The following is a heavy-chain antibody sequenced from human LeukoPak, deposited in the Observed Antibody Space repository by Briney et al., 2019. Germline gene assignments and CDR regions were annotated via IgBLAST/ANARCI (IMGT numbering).Heavy chain of an antibody. CDR1: GGTFSSYA. Sequence: GASVKVSCKASGGTFSSYAISRVRQAPGQGLEWMGGIIPIFGTANYAQKFQGRVTITTDESTSTAYMELSSLRSEDTAVYYCALDIRTMVRGVIIRWFDPWGQGTLVTVSS. J-gene: IGHJ5*02. CDR3: ALDIRTMVRGVIIRWFDP. V-gene: IGHV1-69*05. D-gene: IGHD3-10*01. CDR2: IIPIFGTA.